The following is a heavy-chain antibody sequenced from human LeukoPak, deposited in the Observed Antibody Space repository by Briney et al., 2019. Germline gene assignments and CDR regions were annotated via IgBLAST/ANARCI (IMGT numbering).Heavy chain of an antibody. CDR3: AKEGAVANFDY. D-gene: IGHD6-19*01. J-gene: IGHJ4*02. Sequence: GGSLRLSCAASGFTFGIYAMSWVRQAPGQGLDWVSAISARDGSTYYADSVKGRFTISRDNSKNTLYLQMNSLRAEDTAVYYCAKEGAVANFDYWGQGTLVTVSS. CDR1: GFTFGIYA. V-gene: IGHV3-23*01. CDR2: ISARDGST.